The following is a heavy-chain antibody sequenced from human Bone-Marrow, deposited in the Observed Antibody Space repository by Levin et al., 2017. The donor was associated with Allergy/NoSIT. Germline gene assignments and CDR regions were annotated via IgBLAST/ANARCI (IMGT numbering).Heavy chain of an antibody. Sequence: GASVKVSCKASGYTFTGYYLYWVRQAPGQGLEWMGRINPKSGDTIYAQKFQGRVTMTRDTSISAAYMEVARLRSDDTAVFYCARREMAASGGAFDIWGQGTMVTVSS. J-gene: IGHJ3*02. V-gene: IGHV1-2*06. CDR1: GYTFTGYY. CDR3: ARREMAASGGAFDI. CDR2: INPKSGDT. D-gene: IGHD5-24*01.